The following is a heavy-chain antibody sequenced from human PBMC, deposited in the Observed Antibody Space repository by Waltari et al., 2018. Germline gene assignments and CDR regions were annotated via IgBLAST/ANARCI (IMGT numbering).Heavy chain of an antibody. CDR2: IYYSGST. D-gene: IGHD3-16*02. J-gene: IGHJ5*02. V-gene: IGHV4-59*01. CDR1: GGSISSYY. CDR3: ARGGYDYVWGSYRYTPISWFDP. Sequence: QVQLQESGPGLVKPSETLSLTCTVSGGSISSYYWSWIRQPPGKGLEWIGYIYYSGSTNYTPSLKSRGTISVDTSKNQFSLKRGSVTAADTAVYYCARGGYDYVWGSYRYTPISWFDPWGQGTLVTVSS.